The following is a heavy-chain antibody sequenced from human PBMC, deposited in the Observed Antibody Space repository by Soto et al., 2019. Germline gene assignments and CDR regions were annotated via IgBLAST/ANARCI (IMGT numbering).Heavy chain of an antibody. D-gene: IGHD2-15*01. Sequence: PSETLSLTCTVSGGSISYSYWTWIRQPPGKGLEWIGYISYTGSANYNASLKSRLTISVDTSKNQFSLKLSSVTAADTALYYCARVNSGDYYYGMDVWGQGTTVTVSS. CDR1: GGSISYSY. V-gene: IGHV4-59*01. CDR2: ISYTGSA. J-gene: IGHJ6*02. CDR3: ARVNSGDYYYGMDV.